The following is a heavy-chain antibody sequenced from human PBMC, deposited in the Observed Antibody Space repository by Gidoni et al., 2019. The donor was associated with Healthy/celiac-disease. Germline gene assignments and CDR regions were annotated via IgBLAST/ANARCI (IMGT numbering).Heavy chain of an antibody. J-gene: IGHJ6*02. CDR3: ARAGYCSGGSCYRLNYYYGMDV. D-gene: IGHD2-15*01. CDR1: GGSFSGYY. CDR2: INHSGST. V-gene: IGHV4-34*01. Sequence: QVQLQQWGAGLLKPSETLSLTCAVYGGSFSGYYWSWIRQPPGQGLEWIGEINHSGSTNYNPSLKSRVTISVDTSKNQFSLKLSSVTAADTAVYYCARAGYCSGGSCYRLNYYYGMDVWGQGTTVTVSS.